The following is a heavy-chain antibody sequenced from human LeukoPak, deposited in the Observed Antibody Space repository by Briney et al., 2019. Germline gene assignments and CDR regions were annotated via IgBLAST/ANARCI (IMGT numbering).Heavy chain of an antibody. CDR3: ARDGGYSGYDY. D-gene: IGHD5-12*01. CDR2: IYSGGST. V-gene: IGHV3-53*01. J-gene: IGHJ4*02. CDR1: GFTVSSNY. Sequence: GGSLRLSCAASGFTVSSNYMSWVRQAPGKGLEWVSVIYSGGSTYYADSVKGRFTISRDNSKNTLYLQMNTLRDEDTAVYYCARDGGYSGYDYWGQGTLVTVSS.